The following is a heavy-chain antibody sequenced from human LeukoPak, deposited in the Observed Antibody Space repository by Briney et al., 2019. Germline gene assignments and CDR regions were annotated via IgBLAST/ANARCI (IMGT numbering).Heavy chain of an antibody. J-gene: IGHJ4*02. D-gene: IGHD6-19*01. V-gene: IGHV3-7*04. Sequence: GGSLRLSCSASGFTFSSYWLIWVRQAPGKGLEWVANVKEDGSEKYYVDSVKGRFTISRDNAKKSLYLQMNSLRAEDTAVYYCAREDRYSRGPTEDYWGQGTLVTVSS. CDR2: VKEDGSEK. CDR1: GFTFSSYW. CDR3: AREDRYSRGPTEDY.